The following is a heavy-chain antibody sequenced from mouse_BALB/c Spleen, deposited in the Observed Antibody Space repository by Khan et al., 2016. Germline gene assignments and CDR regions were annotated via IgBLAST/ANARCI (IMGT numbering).Heavy chain of an antibody. D-gene: IGHD1-1*01. V-gene: IGHV9-3-1*01. CDR3: ARSYGSSYGYAMDY. Sequence: QIQLVQSGPELKKPGETVKISCKASGYTFTNYGMNWVKQAPGKGLKWMGWINTYTGEPTYADDFKGRFAFSLETSASTAYLQINNLKNGDTATYFCARSYGSSYGYAMDYWGQGTSVTVSS. J-gene: IGHJ4*01. CDR2: INTYTGEP. CDR1: GYTFTNYG.